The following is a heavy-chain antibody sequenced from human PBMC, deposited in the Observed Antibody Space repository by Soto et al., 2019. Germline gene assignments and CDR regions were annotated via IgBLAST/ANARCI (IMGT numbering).Heavy chain of an antibody. Sequence: PGGSLRLSCSASGFTFSDYYMSWIRQAPGKGLEWVSYISSSGSTIYYAESVKGRFTISRDNAKNSLYLQMNSLRAEDTAVYYCARDDRTTSALDPWGQGTLVTVSS. J-gene: IGHJ5*02. D-gene: IGHD2-2*01. CDR2: ISSSGSTI. CDR3: ARDDRTTSALDP. V-gene: IGHV3-11*01. CDR1: GFTFSDYY.